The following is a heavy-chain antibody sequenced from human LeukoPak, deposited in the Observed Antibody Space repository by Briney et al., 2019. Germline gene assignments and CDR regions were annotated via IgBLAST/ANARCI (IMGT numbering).Heavy chain of an antibody. V-gene: IGHV3-23*01. CDR2: ISGSGGST. Sequence: GGSLRLSCAASGFTFSDYTMTWVRQAPGKGLEWVSAISGSGGSTYYADSVKGRFTISRDNSKNTLYLQMNSLRAEDTAVYYCAKDDLAVGNWFDPWGQGTLVTVSS. CDR3: AKDDLAVGNWFDP. D-gene: IGHD3/OR15-3a*01. CDR1: GFTFSDYT. J-gene: IGHJ5*02.